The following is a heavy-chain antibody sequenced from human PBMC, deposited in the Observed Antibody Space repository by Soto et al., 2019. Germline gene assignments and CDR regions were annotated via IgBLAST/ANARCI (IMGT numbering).Heavy chain of an antibody. CDR2: SSPYNGHT. J-gene: IGHJ6*02. CDR3: ARDLTIVPATHPRLENYGMDV. V-gene: IGHV1-18*01. Sequence: QVPLVQSAGEVKKPGASVKVSCKASGYSFTSYGLSWVRRAPGQGLEWMGWSSPYNGHTQFVQRFQGRVTMTTDTSTKTAYMELRNLRSDDTAHYYCARDLTIVPATHPRLENYGMDVWGQGTTVIVSS. CDR1: GYSFTSYG. D-gene: IGHD2-2*01.